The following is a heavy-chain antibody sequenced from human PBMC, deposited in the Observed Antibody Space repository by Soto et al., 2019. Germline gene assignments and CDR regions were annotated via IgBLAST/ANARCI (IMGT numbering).Heavy chain of an antibody. CDR1: GGSFSGYY. V-gene: IGHV4-34*01. D-gene: IGHD4-4*01. J-gene: IGHJ4*02. Sequence: QVQLQQWGAGLLKPSETLSLTCAVYGGSFSGYYWSWIRQPPGKGLEWIGEINHSGSTNYNPPLKSRVTISVDTSKNQFSLQLSSVTAADTAVYYCARDVYSNSWGQGPLVTVSS. CDR2: INHSGST. CDR3: ARDVYSNS.